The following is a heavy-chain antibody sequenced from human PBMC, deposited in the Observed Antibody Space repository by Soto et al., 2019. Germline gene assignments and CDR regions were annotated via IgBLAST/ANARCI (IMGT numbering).Heavy chain of an antibody. D-gene: IGHD2-8*01. CDR1: GGSISSYY. J-gene: IGHJ3*02. V-gene: IGHV4-4*07. CDR3: ARDRMVPYLDALDI. CDR2: IHTSGST. Sequence: SETLSLTCTVSGGSISSYYWSWIRQPAGKGLEWIGRIHTSGSTKYNPPLKSRVTMSVDTSKNQFSLNLSSVTAADTAVYYCARDRMVPYLDALDIWGQGTMVTVSS.